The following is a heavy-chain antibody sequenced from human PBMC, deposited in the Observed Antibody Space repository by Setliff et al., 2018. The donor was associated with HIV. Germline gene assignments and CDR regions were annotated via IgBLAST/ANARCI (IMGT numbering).Heavy chain of an antibody. D-gene: IGHD1-26*01. J-gene: IGHJ5*02. CDR3: ARARLQGIVTAVGPRDNCLDP. Sequence: ASVKVSCKASGYSFINYGISWVRQAPGQGPEWMGWISAYTGHTDYAPRLPGRVTMTTDTSTSTAYMELRSLTSDDTAVYYCARARLQGIVTAVGPRDNCLDPWGQGTRVTVSS. V-gene: IGHV1-18*01. CDR1: GYSFINYG. CDR2: ISAYTGHT.